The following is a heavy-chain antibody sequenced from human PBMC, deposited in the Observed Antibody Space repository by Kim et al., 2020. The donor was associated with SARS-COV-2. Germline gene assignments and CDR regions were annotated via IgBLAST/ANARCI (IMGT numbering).Heavy chain of an antibody. Sequence: SETLSLTCTVYGGSFSGYYWSWIRQPPGKGLEWIGEINHSGSTNYNPSLKSRITISVDTSKNQFSLKLSSVTAADTAVYYCARGVVSHLKSLWSGRPYYGMDVWGQGTTVTVSS. CDR3: ARGVVSHLKSLWSGRPYYGMDV. J-gene: IGHJ6*02. CDR2: INHSGST. V-gene: IGHV4-34*01. D-gene: IGHD3-3*01. CDR1: GGSFSGYY.